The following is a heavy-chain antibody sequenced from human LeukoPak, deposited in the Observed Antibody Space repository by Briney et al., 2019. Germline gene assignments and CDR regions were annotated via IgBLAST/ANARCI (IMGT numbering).Heavy chain of an antibody. CDR1: GFTVSGNY. D-gene: IGHD3-10*01. CDR3: ASYGSGSYTPFDY. Sequence: GGSLRLSCAASGFTVSGNYMTWVRQAPGQGLEWVSVIYSDGSTYYADSVKGRFTISRDNSKNTLYLQMNSLRAEDTAVYYCASYGSGSYTPFDYWGQGTLVTVSS. CDR2: IYSDGST. V-gene: IGHV3-53*05. J-gene: IGHJ4*02.